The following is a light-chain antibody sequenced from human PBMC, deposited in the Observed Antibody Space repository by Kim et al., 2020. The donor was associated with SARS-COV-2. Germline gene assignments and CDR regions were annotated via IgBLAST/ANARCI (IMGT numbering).Light chain of an antibody. V-gene: IGLV9-49*01. CDR2: VGTGGIVG. CDR3: GADHGSGSNFVYV. Sequence: CTLSSGYSNYKVDWYQERPGKGPRFVMRVGTGGIVGSKGDGIPDRFSVLGSGLNRYLTIKNIQEEDESDYHCGADHGSGSNFVYVFGTGTQLTVL. J-gene: IGLJ1*01. CDR1: SGYSNYK.